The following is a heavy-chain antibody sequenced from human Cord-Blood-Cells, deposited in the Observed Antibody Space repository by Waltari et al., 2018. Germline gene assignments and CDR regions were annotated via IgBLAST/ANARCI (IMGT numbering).Heavy chain of an antibody. CDR3: ATLTASMVRGVIITGWFDP. CDR1: GYTFTGYY. J-gene: IGHJ5*02. V-gene: IGHV1-2*02. Sequence: QVQLVQSGAEVKKPGASVKVSCKASGYTFTGYYMHWVRQAPGQGLEWMGWINPNRGGTNYAQKFQGRVTMTRDTSISTAYMELSRLRSDDTAVYYCATLTASMVRGVIITGWFDPWGQGTLVTVSS. CDR2: INPNRGGT. D-gene: IGHD3-10*01.